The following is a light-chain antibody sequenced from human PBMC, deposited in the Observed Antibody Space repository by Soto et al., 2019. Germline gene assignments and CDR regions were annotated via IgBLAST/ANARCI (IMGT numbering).Light chain of an antibody. J-gene: IGKJ1*01. V-gene: IGKV3-15*01. CDR2: GAS. CDR1: QSVNTN. Sequence: EIVITHSPSTLSVSPLERGTFSFRASQSVNTNLAWYQLKPGQAPRLLVYGASIRATGIPARFSGSGSGTEYSLTISSLQSEDFGVYFCKQYDQWWTCGKGNKGDIK. CDR3: KQYDQWWT.